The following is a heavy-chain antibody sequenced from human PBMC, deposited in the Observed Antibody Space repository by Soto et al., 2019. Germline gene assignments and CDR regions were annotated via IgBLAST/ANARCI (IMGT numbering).Heavy chain of an antibody. CDR3: ARDVLRFLEWFRSWGPDFDY. D-gene: IGHD3-3*01. Sequence: ASVKVSCKASGYTFTSYGISWVRQAPGQGLEWMGWISAYNGNTNYAQKLQGRVTMTTDTSTSTAYMELRSLRSDDTAVYYCARDVLRFLEWFRSWGPDFDYWGQGTLVTVSS. CDR1: GYTFTSYG. J-gene: IGHJ4*02. V-gene: IGHV1-18*01. CDR2: ISAYNGNT.